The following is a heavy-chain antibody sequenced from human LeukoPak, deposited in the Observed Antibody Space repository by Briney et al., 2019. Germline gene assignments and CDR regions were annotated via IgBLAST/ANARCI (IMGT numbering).Heavy chain of an antibody. J-gene: IGHJ4*02. CDR2: IYQDGTEK. D-gene: IGHD6-13*01. V-gene: IGHV3-7*01. Sequence: GGSLRLSCAASGFPFSTYLMTWVRQAPGKGLEGVAHIYQDGTEKYYVASVKGRFSISRDNAKNSLYLQMNSLRAEDTAVYYCASERPSSSWYDYWGQGTLVTVSS. CDR1: GFPFSTYL. CDR3: ASERPSSSWYDY.